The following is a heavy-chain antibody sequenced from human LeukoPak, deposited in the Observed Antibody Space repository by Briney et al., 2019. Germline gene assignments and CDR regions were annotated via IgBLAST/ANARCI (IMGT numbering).Heavy chain of an antibody. CDR3: ARARICGGSSCYSRGFDY. CDR1: GFTFSSHS. Sequence: GGSLRLSCADSGFTFSSHSMSWVRQAPGMGLEWVSSISGSSSYIFYADSVKGRFTISRDNAKNSLYLQTNSLRVEDTAVYYCARARICGGSSCYSRGFDYWGQGTLVTVSS. D-gene: IGHD2-15*01. J-gene: IGHJ4*02. V-gene: IGHV3-21*01. CDR2: ISGSSSYI.